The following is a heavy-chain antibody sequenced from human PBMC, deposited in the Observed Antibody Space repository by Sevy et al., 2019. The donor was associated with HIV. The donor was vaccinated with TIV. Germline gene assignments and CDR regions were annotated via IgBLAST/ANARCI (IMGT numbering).Heavy chain of an antibody. J-gene: IGHJ5*02. Sequence: GGSLRLSCAASGFTFSIYAMSWVRQAPGKGLEWVSTISVSGSSTYYADSVKGRFTISRDNSKNTLYLQMNSLRAEDTAIYFCAKDHDNNWFDPRGQGTLVTVSS. CDR3: AKDHDNNWFDP. CDR1: GFTFSIYA. CDR2: ISVSGSST. D-gene: IGHD3-9*01. V-gene: IGHV3-23*01.